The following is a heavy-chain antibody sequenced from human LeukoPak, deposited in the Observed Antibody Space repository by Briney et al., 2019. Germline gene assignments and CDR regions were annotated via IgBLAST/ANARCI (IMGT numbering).Heavy chain of an antibody. CDR3: ARRDTMVRGVISKFDY. D-gene: IGHD3-10*01. CDR1: GGSFSGYY. J-gene: IGHJ4*02. Sequence: SETLSLTCAVYGGSFSGYYWSWIRQPPGKGLEWIGEINHSGSTNYNPSLKSRVTISVDTSKNQFSLKLSSVTAADTAVYYCARRDTMVRGVISKFDYWGQGTLVTVSS. V-gene: IGHV4-34*01. CDR2: INHSGST.